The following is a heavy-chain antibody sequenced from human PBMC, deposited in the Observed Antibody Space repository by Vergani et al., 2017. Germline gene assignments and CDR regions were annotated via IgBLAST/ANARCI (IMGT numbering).Heavy chain of an antibody. D-gene: IGHD2-2*01. CDR1: GGSFSGYY. CDR3: ARELGVPAAMFDY. V-gene: IGHV4-34*01. Sequence: QVQPQQWGAGLLKPSETLSLTCAVYGGSFSGYYWSWIRQPPGKGLEWIGEINHSGSTNYNPSLKSRVTISVDTSKNQFSLKLSSVTAADTAVYYCARELGVPAAMFDYWGQGTLVTVSS. CDR2: INHSGST. J-gene: IGHJ4*02.